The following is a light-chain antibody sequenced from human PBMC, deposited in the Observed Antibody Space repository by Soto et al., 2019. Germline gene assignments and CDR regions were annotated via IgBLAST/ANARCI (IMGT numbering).Light chain of an antibody. CDR3: QQYASLQVT. CDR1: QSVSSNY. Sequence: EIVMTQSPGTLSLSPGERATLSCRASQSVSSNYLAWYQQKFGQAPRLLIYGASSRATGIPERFSGSGSGTDFTLTNSRLEPEDFAVYYCQQYASLQVTFGGGTKVEIK. CDR2: GAS. V-gene: IGKV3-20*01. J-gene: IGKJ4*01.